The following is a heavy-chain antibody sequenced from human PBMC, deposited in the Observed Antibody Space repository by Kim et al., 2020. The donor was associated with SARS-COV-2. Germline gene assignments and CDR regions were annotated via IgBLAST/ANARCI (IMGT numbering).Heavy chain of an antibody. D-gene: IGHD6-19*01. Sequence: SETLSLTCTVSGGSISSSSYYWGWIRQPPGKGLEWIGSIYYSGSTYYNPSLKSRVTISVDTSKNQFSRKLSSVTAADTAVYYCARDLLAVAGSNWFDPWGQGTLVTVSS. V-gene: IGHV4-39*07. CDR3: ARDLLAVAGSNWFDP. CDR1: GGSISSSSYY. J-gene: IGHJ5*02. CDR2: IYYSGST.